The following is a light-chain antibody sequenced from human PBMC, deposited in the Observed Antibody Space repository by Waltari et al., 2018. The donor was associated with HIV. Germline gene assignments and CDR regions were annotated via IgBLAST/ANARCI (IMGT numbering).Light chain of an antibody. J-gene: IGLJ3*02. V-gene: IGLV1-44*01. CDR3: AAWDDSLNGWV. Sequence: QSVLTQPPSASGTPGQRVTISCSGSSSNIGGNTLNLYQQLPGTAPKLLIFDNNQRPSGVPDRFSGSKSGSSASLAIGGLQSEDEADYFCAAWDDSLNGWVFGGGTKLTVL. CDR1: SSNIGGNT. CDR2: DNN.